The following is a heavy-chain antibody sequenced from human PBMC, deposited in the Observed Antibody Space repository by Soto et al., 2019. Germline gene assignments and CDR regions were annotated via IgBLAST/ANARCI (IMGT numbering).Heavy chain of an antibody. CDR2: IYYSEST. Sequence: PSETLSLTCTVSGVSISSGDYYWSWIRQTPGKGLEWIGYIYYSESTYYNPSLKSRVTISGDTSKNQFSLKLTSVTAADTAVYNCAILVMITLGGVIGPNDNFDFWGQGTMAPVS. CDR3: AILVMITLGGVIGPNDNFDF. CDR1: GVSISSGDYY. D-gene: IGHD3-16*02. J-gene: IGHJ3*01. V-gene: IGHV4-30-4*01.